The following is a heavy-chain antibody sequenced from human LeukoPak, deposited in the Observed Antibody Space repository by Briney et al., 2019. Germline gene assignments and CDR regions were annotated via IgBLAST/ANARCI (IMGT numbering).Heavy chain of an antibody. D-gene: IGHD1-26*01. Sequence: PAASVKVSCKASGYTFTSYGISWVRQAPGQGLEWMGWVSTYSGNTKYAQNLQGRVTTTTDTSTGTAYMELRSLRSDDTAMYYCARQSSGSYYSPIDYWGQGTLVTVSS. J-gene: IGHJ4*02. CDR3: ARQSSGSYYSPIDY. V-gene: IGHV1-18*01. CDR2: VSTYSGNT. CDR1: GYTFTSYG.